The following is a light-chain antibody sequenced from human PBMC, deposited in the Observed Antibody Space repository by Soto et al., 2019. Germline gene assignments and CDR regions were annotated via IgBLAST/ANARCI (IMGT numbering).Light chain of an antibody. CDR3: QSYERTMSSRDV. CDR1: SSNIGAGYD. V-gene: IGLV1-40*01. CDR2: GNI. Sequence: QSSLAQPPAVAGEPGQRVTISCTGSSSNIGAGYDGQWYQQRPGTVLKSLIFGNINRPLAVPDRFSGSKSGTSASLAITGLQAEDEGDYYCQSYERTMSSRDVFGTGTNVTVL. J-gene: IGLJ1*01.